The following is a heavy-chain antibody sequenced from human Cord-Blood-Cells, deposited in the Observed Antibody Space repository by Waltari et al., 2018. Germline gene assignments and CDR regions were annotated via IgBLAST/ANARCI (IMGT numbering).Heavy chain of an antibody. D-gene: IGHD3-3*01. V-gene: IGHV4-39*01. J-gene: IGHJ5*02. CDR3: ARALSVLEWLLYGWFDP. Sequence: QLQLQESGPGLVKPSETLSLTCTVSGGSISSSSYYWGWIRQPPGKGLEWIGSIYSSGSTYYNPSLKSRVTISVDTSKNQFSLKLSSVTAADTAVYYCARALSVLEWLLYGWFDPWGQGTLVTVSS. CDR2: IYSSGST. CDR1: GGSISSSSYY.